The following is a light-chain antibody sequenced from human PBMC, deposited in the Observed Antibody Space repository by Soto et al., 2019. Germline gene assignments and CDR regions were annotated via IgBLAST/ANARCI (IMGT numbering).Light chain of an antibody. CDR2: SNN. CDR1: SSNIGSNS. CDR3: AAWDDSLNGVV. V-gene: IGLV1-44*01. Sequence: QLVLTQPPSASGTPGQRVTISCSGSSSNIGSNSVNWYQQLPGTAPKLLIYSNNQRPSGVPDLFSVSKSVTSASLAISGLQSEDEADYYCAAWDDSLNGVVFGGGTKLTVL. J-gene: IGLJ2*01.